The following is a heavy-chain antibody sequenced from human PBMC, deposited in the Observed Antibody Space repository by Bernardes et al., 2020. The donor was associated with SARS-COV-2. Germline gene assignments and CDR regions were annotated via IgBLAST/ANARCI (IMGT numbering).Heavy chain of an antibody. V-gene: IGHV3-30-3*01. J-gene: IGHJ5*02. CDR1: GFTFRSYA. CDR3: ARDFNGRGWFDP. CDR2: ISYDGSNK. D-gene: IGHD2-8*01. Sequence: GGSLRLSCAASGFTFRSYAMHWVRQAPGKGLEWVAVISYDGSNKYYADSVKGRFTISRDNSKNTLYLQMNSLRAEDTALYYCARDFNGRGWFDPWGQGTLVTVSS.